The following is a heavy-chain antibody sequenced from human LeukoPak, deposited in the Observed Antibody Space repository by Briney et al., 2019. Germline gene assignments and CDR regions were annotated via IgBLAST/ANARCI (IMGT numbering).Heavy chain of an antibody. CDR3: ARSGSYYPVDY. CDR2: ISSSSYI. D-gene: IGHD1-26*01. J-gene: IGHJ4*02. Sequence: GGSLRLSCAASGFTFSSYSMNWVRQAPGKGLEWVSSISSSSYIYYADSVKGRFTISRDNAKNSLYLQMNSLRAEDTAVYYCARSGSYYPVDYWGQGTLVTVSS. V-gene: IGHV3-21*01. CDR1: GFTFSSYS.